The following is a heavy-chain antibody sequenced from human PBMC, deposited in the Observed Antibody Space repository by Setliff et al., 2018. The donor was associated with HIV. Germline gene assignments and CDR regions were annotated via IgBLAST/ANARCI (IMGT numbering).Heavy chain of an antibody. D-gene: IGHD3-22*01. CDR2: INHSGST. CDR1: NGSFSGYY. CDR3: ARAPITMIVVVNYGMDV. Sequence: PSETLSLTCAVYNGSFSGYYWTWIRQPPGKGLEWIGEINHSGSTNYSPSLKSRVTISVDASRNQFSLRLSSVTAADTAVYYCARAPITMIVVVNYGMDVWGQGTTVTV. V-gene: IGHV4-34*01. J-gene: IGHJ6*02.